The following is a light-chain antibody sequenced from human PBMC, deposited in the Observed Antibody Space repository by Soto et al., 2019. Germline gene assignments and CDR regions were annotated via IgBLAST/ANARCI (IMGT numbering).Light chain of an antibody. CDR2: AAS. V-gene: IGKV1-39*01. J-gene: IGKJ4*01. CDR3: QQSYITPLT. CDR1: QTISSY. Sequence: DIQMTQSPSSLSASVGDKVTITCQASQTISSYLNWYQQKPGKAPELLISAASSLQSGVPSRFSGSASGTDFTLTIRSLQPEDFATYYCQQSYITPLTFGGGTKVDIK.